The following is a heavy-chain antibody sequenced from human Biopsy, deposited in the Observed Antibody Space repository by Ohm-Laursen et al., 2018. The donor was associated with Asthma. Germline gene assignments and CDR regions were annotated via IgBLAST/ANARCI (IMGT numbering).Heavy chain of an antibody. CDR2: IYSGGTS. J-gene: IGHJ4*02. CDR1: GFAVSRDY. Sequence: GSLRLSCTASGFAVSRDYMFWVRQAPGKGLEWGSVIYSGGTSHTADSVRGRFTISRDYSKNTLYLQMHSLRAEDTAVYYCARGDSSNWSHYYFDYWGQGTLVTVSS. V-gene: IGHV3-53*01. CDR3: ARGDSSNWSHYYFDY. D-gene: IGHD3-22*01.